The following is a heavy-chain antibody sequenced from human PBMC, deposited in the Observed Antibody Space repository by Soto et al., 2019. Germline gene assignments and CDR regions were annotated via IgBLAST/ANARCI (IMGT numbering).Heavy chain of an antibody. D-gene: IGHD3-22*01. CDR1: GFTVSSNY. Sequence: PGGSLRLSCAASGFTVSSNYMSWVRQAPGKGLEWVSVIYSGGSTYYADSVKGRFTISRDNSKNTLYLQMNSLRAEDTAVYYCARDEFYYDSSGYYRSHFDYWGQGTLVTVSS. V-gene: IGHV3-66*01. CDR2: IYSGGST. J-gene: IGHJ4*02. CDR3: ARDEFYYDSSGYYRSHFDY.